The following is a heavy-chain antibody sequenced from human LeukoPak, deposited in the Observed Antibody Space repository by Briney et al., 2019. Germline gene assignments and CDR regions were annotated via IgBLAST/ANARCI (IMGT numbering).Heavy chain of an antibody. CDR1: GGSISSGGYY. CDR2: IYYSGST. CDR3: ARKRSSSSGGPFDY. Sequence: LSLTCTVSGGSISSGGYYWSWIRQHPGKGPEWIGYIYYSGSTYYNPSLKSRVTISVDTSKNQFSLKLSSVTAADTAVYYCARKRSSSSGGPFDYWGQGTLVTVSS. V-gene: IGHV4-31*03. D-gene: IGHD6-6*01. J-gene: IGHJ4*02.